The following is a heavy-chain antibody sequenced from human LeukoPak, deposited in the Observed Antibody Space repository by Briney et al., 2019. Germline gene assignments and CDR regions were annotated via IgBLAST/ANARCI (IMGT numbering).Heavy chain of an antibody. V-gene: IGHV1-46*01. Sequence: ASVKVSCKASGYTFTSYYMHWVRQAPGQGLEWMGIINPSGGSTSYAQKFQGRVTMTRDTSTSTVYMELSSLRSEDTAVYYCARDYCGGDCYPAYYFDHWGQGTLVTVSS. CDR3: ARDYCGGDCYPAYYFDH. CDR2: INPSGGST. J-gene: IGHJ4*02. CDR1: GYTFTSYY. D-gene: IGHD2-21*02.